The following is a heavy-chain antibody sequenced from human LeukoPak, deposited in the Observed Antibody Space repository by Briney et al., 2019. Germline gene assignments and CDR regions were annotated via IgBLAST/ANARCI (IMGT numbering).Heavy chain of an antibody. CDR2: INHSGST. V-gene: IGHV4-34*01. J-gene: IGHJ4*02. CDR3: ARGSHCTNGVCYLSSPDY. D-gene: IGHD2-8*01. CDR1: GGSFSGYY. Sequence: SETLSLTCAVYGGSFSGYYWSWIRQPPGKGLEWIGEINHSGSTNYNPSLKSRVTISVDTSKNQFSLKLSSVTAADTAVYYCARGSHCTNGVCYLSSPDYWGQGTLVTVSS.